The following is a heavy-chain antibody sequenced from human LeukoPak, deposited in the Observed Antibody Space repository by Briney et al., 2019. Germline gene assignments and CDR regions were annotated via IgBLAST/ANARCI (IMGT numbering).Heavy chain of an antibody. D-gene: IGHD3-10*01. CDR3: AIFSSGFDP. CDR1: GGTFSSYA. J-gene: IGHJ5*02. Sequence: VASVKVSCKASGGTFSSYAISWVRQAPGQGLEWMGRIIPILGIANYAQKFQGRVTITADKSTSTAYMELSSLGSEDTAVYYCAIFSSGFDPWGQGTLVTVSS. CDR2: IIPILGIA. V-gene: IGHV1-69*04.